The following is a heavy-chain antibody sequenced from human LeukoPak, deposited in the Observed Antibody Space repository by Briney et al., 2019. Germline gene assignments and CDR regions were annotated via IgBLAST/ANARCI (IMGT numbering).Heavy chain of an antibody. Sequence: SETLSLTWTVSGGSIGTYYWSWIRQPAGEGLEWIGRIYTTGSANYNPSLKSRVTMSLDTSKNQFSLKLSSVTAADTAVYYCVRDGPSWGLLWGQGALVTVSS. CDR2: IYTTGSA. J-gene: IGHJ4*02. CDR3: VRDGPSWGLL. D-gene: IGHD3-16*01. V-gene: IGHV4-4*07. CDR1: GGSIGTYY.